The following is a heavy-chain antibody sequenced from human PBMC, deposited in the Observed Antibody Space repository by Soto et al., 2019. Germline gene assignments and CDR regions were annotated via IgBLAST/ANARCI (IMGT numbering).Heavy chain of an antibody. Sequence: QVQLQESGPGLVKPSQTLSLTCTVSGGSISSGDYYWSWIRQPPGKGLEWIGYIYYSGSTYYNPSLMSRLTISVDTSKNQFSLRLSSVTAADTAVYYCASSRYGYIFYDYWGQGTLVTVSS. CDR2: IYYSGST. CDR3: ASSRYGYIFYDY. J-gene: IGHJ4*02. V-gene: IGHV4-30-4*01. D-gene: IGHD5-18*01. CDR1: GGSISSGDYY.